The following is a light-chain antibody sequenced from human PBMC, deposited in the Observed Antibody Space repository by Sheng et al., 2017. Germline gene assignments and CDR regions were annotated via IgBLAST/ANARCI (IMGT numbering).Light chain of an antibody. V-gene: IGKV3D-20*02. CDR3: QQRGNWPSLT. J-gene: IGKJ4*01. Sequence: EIVLTQSPGTLSLSPGERATLSCRASQSVSSSYLAWYQQKSGQAPRLLIYDASNRATGIPARFSGSGSGTDFTLTISSLDPEDFAVYYCQQRGNWPSLTFGGGTKVEIK. CDR2: DAS. CDR1: QSVSSSY.